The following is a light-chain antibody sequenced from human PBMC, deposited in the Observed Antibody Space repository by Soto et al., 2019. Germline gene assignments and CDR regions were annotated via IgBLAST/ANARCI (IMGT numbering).Light chain of an antibody. Sequence: EIVLTQSPGTLSLSPGERATLSCRASQSVSSSYLAWYQQKPGQAPRLLIYGASSRATGIAARFSGSGSGTDFTLTISRLEPEDFAVYYCQQYGSSLFTFGPGTKVDIK. CDR3: QQYGSSLFT. CDR2: GAS. J-gene: IGKJ3*01. CDR1: QSVSSSY. V-gene: IGKV3-20*01.